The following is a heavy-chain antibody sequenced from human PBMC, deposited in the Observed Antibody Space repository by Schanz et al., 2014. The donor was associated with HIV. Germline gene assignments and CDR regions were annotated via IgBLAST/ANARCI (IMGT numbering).Heavy chain of an antibody. D-gene: IGHD3-22*01. V-gene: IGHV3-30*18. Sequence: VQLLESGGGLVQPGRSLRLSCAASGFSFSDFALHWVRQAPGRGLEWLAVTSSDGSGKFYVDSVKGRFTISRDNSKSILYLQMSSLRREDTAVYYCAKDRNYYDDKYWGKGNYYYYYGMDVWGQGTTVIVSS. CDR1: GFSFSDFA. CDR3: AKDRNYYDDKYWGKGNYYYYYGMDV. CDR2: TSSDGSGK. J-gene: IGHJ6*02.